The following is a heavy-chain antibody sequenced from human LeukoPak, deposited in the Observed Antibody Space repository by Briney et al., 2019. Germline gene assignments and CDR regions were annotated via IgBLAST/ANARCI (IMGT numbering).Heavy chain of an antibody. D-gene: IGHD3-22*01. CDR2: FYQSGST. J-gene: IGHJ4*02. CDR1: GYSISSGYY. CDR3: ASWGGGYYLSWVDY. Sequence: PSETLSLTCTVSGYSISSGYYWGWIRQSPETGLEWIGSFYQSGSTYYNPSLKSRVTISVDTSKNHFSLKLSSVTAADTAVYYCASWGGGYYLSWVDYWGQGTLVTVSS. V-gene: IGHV4-38-2*02.